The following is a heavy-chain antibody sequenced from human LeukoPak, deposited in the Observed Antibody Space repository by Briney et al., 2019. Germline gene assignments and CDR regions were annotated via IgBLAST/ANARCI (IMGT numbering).Heavy chain of an antibody. CDR3: ARDHRGSYYLHYFDY. Sequence: SETLSLTCTVSGGSVSSGSYYWSWIRQPPGKGLEWIGYIYYSGSTNYNPSLKSRVTISVDTSKNQFSLKLSSVTAADTAVYYCARDHRGSYYLHYFDYWGQGTLVTVSS. CDR1: GGSVSSGSYY. D-gene: IGHD1-26*01. J-gene: IGHJ4*02. CDR2: IYYSGST. V-gene: IGHV4-61*01.